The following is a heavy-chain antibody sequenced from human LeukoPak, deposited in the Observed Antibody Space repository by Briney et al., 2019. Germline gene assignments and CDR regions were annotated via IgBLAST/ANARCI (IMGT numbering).Heavy chain of an antibody. CDR3: ARLNTATDAFDI. CDR2: INWNGGST. Sequence: GGSLRLSCAASGFTFYDYGMSWVRQAPGKGLEWVSGINWNGGSTGYADSVKGRFTISRDNAKNSLYLQMNSLRAEDTALYHCARLNTATDAFDIWGQGTMVTVSS. CDR1: GFTFYDYG. D-gene: IGHD5-18*01. V-gene: IGHV3-20*01. J-gene: IGHJ3*02.